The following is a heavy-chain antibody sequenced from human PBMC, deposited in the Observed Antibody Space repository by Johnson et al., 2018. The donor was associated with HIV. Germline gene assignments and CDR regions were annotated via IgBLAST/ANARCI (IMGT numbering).Heavy chain of an antibody. J-gene: IGHJ3*02. V-gene: IGHV3-66*01. Sequence: VLLVESGGGLVQPGGSLRLSCTASGFTVSSNYMSWVRQAPGKGLEWVSVIYSGGSTYYADSVKGRFTISRDNSKNTLYLQMNSLRAEDTAVYYCARDWNDYSSSDGAFDIWGQGTMFTVSS. CDR1: GFTVSSNY. CDR2: IYSGGST. D-gene: IGHD6-6*01. CDR3: ARDWNDYSSSDGAFDI.